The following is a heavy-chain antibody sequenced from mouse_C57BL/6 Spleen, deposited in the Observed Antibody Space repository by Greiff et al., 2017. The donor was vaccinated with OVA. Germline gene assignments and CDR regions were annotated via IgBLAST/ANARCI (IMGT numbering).Heavy chain of an antibody. CDR3: AREEIYYGNYGYAMDY. CDR2: INYDGSST. Sequence: EVKLVESEGGLVQPGSSMKLSCTASGFTFSDYYMAWVRQVPEKGLEWVANINYDGSSTYYLDSLKSRFIISRDNAKNILYLQMSSLKSEDTATYYCAREEIYYGNYGYAMDYWGQGTSVTVSS. D-gene: IGHD2-1*01. J-gene: IGHJ4*01. CDR1: GFTFSDYY. V-gene: IGHV5-16*01.